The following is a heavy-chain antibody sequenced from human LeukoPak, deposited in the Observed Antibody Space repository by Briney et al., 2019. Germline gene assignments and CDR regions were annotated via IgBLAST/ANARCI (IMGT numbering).Heavy chain of an antibody. D-gene: IGHD6-13*01. V-gene: IGHV1-18*01. CDR3: AREGKSSSWSRYYYYGMDV. CDR2: ISAYNGNT. CDR1: GYTFTSYG. Sequence: ASVKVSCKASGYTFTSYGISWVRQAPGQGLEWRGWISAYNGNTNYAQKLQGRVTMSTDTSTSTAYMELRSLRSDDTAVYYCAREGKSSSWSRYYYYGMDVWGQGTTVTVSS. J-gene: IGHJ6*02.